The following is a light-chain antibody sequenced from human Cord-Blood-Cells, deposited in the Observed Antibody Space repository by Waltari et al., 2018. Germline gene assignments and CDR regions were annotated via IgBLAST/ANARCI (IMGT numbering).Light chain of an antibody. J-gene: IGKJ1*01. CDR2: AAS. V-gene: IGKV1-39*01. CDR1: QSISSY. CDR3: QQSYSTPWT. Sequence: DIQMTQSPSSLSASVGDRVTITCRASQSISSYLNWYQQKPGKPPKLLVYAASSLQSGVPSRFSVSGSGTDFTLTISSLQPEDFATYYCQQSYSTPWTFGQGTKVEIK.